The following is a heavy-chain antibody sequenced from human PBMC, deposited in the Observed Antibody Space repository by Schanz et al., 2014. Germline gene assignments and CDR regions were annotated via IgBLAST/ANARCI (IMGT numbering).Heavy chain of an antibody. V-gene: IGHV1-18*04. CDR2: ISGYNGDT. CDR1: GYTFTTYY. Sequence: QVQLVQSGAEVKKPGVSVKVSCKASGYTFTTYYIHWVRQAPGQGLEWMGWISGYNGDTNYAPKCQDRVTMTTDTSTGITSLELRNLKSDDTAVYYCARDRVSFVRGPLGVDWGQGTQXIVSS. CDR3: ARDRVSFVRGPLGVD. J-gene: IGHJ4*02. D-gene: IGHD3-10*01.